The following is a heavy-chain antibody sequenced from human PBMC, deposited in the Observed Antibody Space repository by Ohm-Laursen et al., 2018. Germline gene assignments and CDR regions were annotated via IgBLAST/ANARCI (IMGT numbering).Heavy chain of an antibody. Sequence: GTLSLTCTVSGTSINSYFWSWTRQPAGKGLEWTGRISSSGNTNYNPSLKSRVTMSVDTTKNQFSLKLSSSTDADTAVYYCAREGKSDDSTGYFLGYWGPGTLVTVSS. D-gene: IGHD3-22*01. CDR3: AREGKSDDSTGYFLGY. V-gene: IGHV4-4*07. CDR2: ISSSGNT. CDR1: GTSINSYF. J-gene: IGHJ4*02.